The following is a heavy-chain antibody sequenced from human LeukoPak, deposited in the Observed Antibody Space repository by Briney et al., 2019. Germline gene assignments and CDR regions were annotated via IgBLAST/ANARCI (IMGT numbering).Heavy chain of an antibody. Sequence: SETLSLTCTVSGGSISSYYWSWIRQPPGKGLEWIGYIYYSGSTNYNPSLKSRVTISVDTSKNQFSLKLSSVTAADTAVYYCASSCIAAREYFDYWGQGTLVTVSS. CDR1: GGSISSYY. CDR2: IYYSGST. CDR3: ASSCIAAREYFDY. V-gene: IGHV4-59*12. J-gene: IGHJ4*02. D-gene: IGHD6-6*01.